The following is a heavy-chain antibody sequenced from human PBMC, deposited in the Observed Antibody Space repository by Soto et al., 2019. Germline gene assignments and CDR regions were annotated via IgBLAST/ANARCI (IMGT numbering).Heavy chain of an antibody. Sequence: QVQLVQSGAEVKKPGASVKVSCKASGYTFTSYSISWVRQAPGQGLEWMGWISAYNGNTNYAQMLQGRVTMTTDTSTNTAYMEPRRLRSDDTAVYYWARDAPPADYWGQGTLVTVSS. J-gene: IGHJ4*02. CDR1: GYTFTSYS. CDR2: ISAYNGNT. CDR3: ARDAPPADY. V-gene: IGHV1-18*04.